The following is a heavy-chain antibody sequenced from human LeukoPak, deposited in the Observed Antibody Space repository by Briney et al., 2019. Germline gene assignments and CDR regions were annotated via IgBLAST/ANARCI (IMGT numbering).Heavy chain of an antibody. J-gene: IGHJ4*02. Sequence: PGGSLRLSCAASGFTFSSYAMSWVRQAPGEGLEWVSGISGSGGSTYYADSVKGRFTISRDNSKNTLYLQMNSLRAEDTAVYYCAKGPDDYSNYVGYFDYWGQGTLVTVSS. CDR3: AKGPDDYSNYVGYFDY. V-gene: IGHV3-23*01. CDR2: ISGSGGST. D-gene: IGHD4-11*01. CDR1: GFTFSSYA.